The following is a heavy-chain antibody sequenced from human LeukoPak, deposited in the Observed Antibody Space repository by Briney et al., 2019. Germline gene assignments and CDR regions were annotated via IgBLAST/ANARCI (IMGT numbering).Heavy chain of an antibody. CDR1: GFTFSSYA. CDR2: ISYDGSNK. V-gene: IGHV3-30*04. D-gene: IGHD3-10*01. J-gene: IGHJ4*02. Sequence: GGSLRLSCAASGFTFSSYAMHWVRQAPGKGLVWVAVISYDGSNKYYADSVRGRFTISRDNSKNTLYLQMNSLRAEDTAVYYCARGLGRLTMVRGTNDYWGQGTLVTVSS. CDR3: ARGLGRLTMVRGTNDY.